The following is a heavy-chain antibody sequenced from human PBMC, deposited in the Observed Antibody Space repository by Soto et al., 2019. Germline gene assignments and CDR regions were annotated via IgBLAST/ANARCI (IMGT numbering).Heavy chain of an antibody. V-gene: IGHV4-30-4*01. Sequence: QVQLQEAGPGLVKPSQTLSLTCTVSGGSINSDDSYWSWLRKPPGRGLEWVRYIYDRETTYYNPSLKGRVTISVATSKHQFSLKLNSVTAADTAVYYCARDRQSEIVAMLASNGMDVWGQGTTVIVSS. D-gene: IGHD5-12*01. J-gene: IGHJ6*02. CDR2: IYDRETT. CDR1: GGSINSDDSY. CDR3: ARDRQSEIVAMLASNGMDV.